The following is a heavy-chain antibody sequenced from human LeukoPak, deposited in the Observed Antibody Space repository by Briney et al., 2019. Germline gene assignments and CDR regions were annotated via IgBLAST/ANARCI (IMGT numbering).Heavy chain of an antibody. D-gene: IGHD6-6*01. CDR2: ISSNGGSA. CDR3: VKGGAYTTSSNFDY. CDR1: GFTFITYA. Sequence: SGGSLRLSCSASGFTFITYAMHWVRQAPGKGLEYVSAISSNGGSAYYADFVMGRFTISRDNSKKTLYLQMSSLRAEDTAIYYCVKGGAYTTSSNFDYWGQGTLVTVSS. V-gene: IGHV3-64D*06. J-gene: IGHJ4*02.